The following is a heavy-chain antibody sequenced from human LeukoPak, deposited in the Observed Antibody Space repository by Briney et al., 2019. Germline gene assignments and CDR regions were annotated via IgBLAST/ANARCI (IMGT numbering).Heavy chain of an antibody. J-gene: IGHJ3*02. V-gene: IGHV1-2*02. CDR1: GYTFTCYY. CDR3: ARALMAVVTQSPEPDAFDI. D-gene: IGHD2-21*02. CDR2: LIPNSGVT. Sequence: ASVKVSCKASGYTFTCYYFHWVRQAPGQGLAWMGWLIPNSGVTRYSQNFQSRLTMTRDTSLSSAYMELTNLTSNDTAVYYCARALMAVVTQSPEPDAFDIWGQGTAVTVS.